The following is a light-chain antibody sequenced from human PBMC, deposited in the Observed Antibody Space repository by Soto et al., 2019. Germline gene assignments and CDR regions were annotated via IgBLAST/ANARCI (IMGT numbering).Light chain of an antibody. CDR2: EGS. J-gene: IGLJ2*01. CDR3: CSYAGSSTYVV. V-gene: IGLV2-23*01. Sequence: QSALTQPASVSGSPGQSITISCTGTSSDVGDFDCVSWYQQHPGKAPKLMIYEGSKRPSGVSNRFSGSKSGNTASLTISGLQAEDEADYYCCSYAGSSTYVVFGGGTKLTVL. CDR1: SSDVGDFDC.